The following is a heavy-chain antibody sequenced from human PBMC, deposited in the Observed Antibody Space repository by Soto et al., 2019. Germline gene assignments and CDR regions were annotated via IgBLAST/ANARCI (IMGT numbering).Heavy chain of an antibody. CDR2: IYWDDDK. D-gene: IGHD5-12*01. J-gene: IGHJ4*02. CDR1: GFSLSTSGVG. Sequence: QITLKESGPTLVKPTQTLTLTCTFSGFSLSTSGVGVGWIRQPPGKALEWLALIYWDDDKRYSPSLKSRLTLPQATSQTPVVLTMTTLDPVDTATYYCAHVYGGYDNFAYWGQGTLVTVSS. V-gene: IGHV2-5*02. CDR3: AHVYGGYDNFAY.